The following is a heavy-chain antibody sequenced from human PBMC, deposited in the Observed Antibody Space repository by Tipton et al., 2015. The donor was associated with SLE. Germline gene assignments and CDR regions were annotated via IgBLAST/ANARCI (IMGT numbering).Heavy chain of an antibody. J-gene: IGHJ6*02. CDR2: IYTSGST. Sequence: TLSLTCTVSGGSISSYYWSWIRQPPGKGLEWIGYIYTSGSTNYNPSLKSRVAISVDTSKNQFSLKLSSVTAADTAVYYCASLYSSRGYYYYGMDVWGQGTTVTVSS. CDR3: ASLYSSRGYYYYGMDV. V-gene: IGHV4-4*09. D-gene: IGHD6-13*01. CDR1: GGSISSYY.